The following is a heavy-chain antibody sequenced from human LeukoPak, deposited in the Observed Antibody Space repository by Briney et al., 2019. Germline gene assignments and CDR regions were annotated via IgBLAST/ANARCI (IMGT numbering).Heavy chain of an antibody. CDR1: GFTFSSYS. V-gene: IGHV3-21*01. D-gene: IGHD1/OR15-1a*01. CDR2: ISSSSSYI. CDR3: ARDGYNWIKDAFDI. J-gene: IGHJ3*02. Sequence: GGSLRLSCAASGFTFSSYSMNWVRQAPGKGLEWVSSISSSSSYIYYADSVKGRFTISRDNAKNSLYLQMNSLRAEDTAVYYCARDGYNWIKDAFDIWGQGTMVTVSS.